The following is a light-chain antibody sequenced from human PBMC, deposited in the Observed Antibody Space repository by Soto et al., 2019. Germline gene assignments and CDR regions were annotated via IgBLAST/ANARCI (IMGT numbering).Light chain of an antibody. Sequence: DIQMTQSPSSLSASVGDRVTITCQASQDISNYLNWYQQKPGKAPKLLIYDASNLETGGPSRFSGSGSGTDFTFTISSLQAEDIATYYCQQYDNLPPFTFGPGTKVDIK. CDR3: QQYDNLPPFT. CDR1: QDISNY. J-gene: IGKJ3*01. V-gene: IGKV1-33*01. CDR2: DAS.